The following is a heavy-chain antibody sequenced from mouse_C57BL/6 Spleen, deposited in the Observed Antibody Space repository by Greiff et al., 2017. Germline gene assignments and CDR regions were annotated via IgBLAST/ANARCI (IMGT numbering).Heavy chain of an antibody. Sequence: VQLLQSGAELVKPGASVKLSCKASGYTFTSYWMLWVKQRPGGGLEWIGRFHPDSGGTKYNEKFKSKSTLTVDKPSSTAYMQLRNLTSADSAVYYCASKEQGREDYCDCWGEGTTLTVSS. CDR3: ASKEQGREDYCDC. J-gene: IGHJ2*01. V-gene: IGHV1-72*01. CDR2: FHPDSGGT. CDR1: GYTFTSYW.